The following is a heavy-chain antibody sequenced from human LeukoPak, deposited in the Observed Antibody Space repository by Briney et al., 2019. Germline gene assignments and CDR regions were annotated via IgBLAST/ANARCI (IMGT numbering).Heavy chain of an antibody. Sequence: PSETLSLTCTVSGYSLSSAYYWAWIRQPPGKGLEWIGSVYHSGSTYYNPSLKSRVTISVDTSKNQFSLKLSSVTAADTAVYYCARELLAASYYYYYYYMDVWGKGTTVTVSS. D-gene: IGHD6-13*01. CDR3: ARELLAASYYYYYYYMDV. V-gene: IGHV4-38-2*02. J-gene: IGHJ6*03. CDR1: GYSLSSAYY. CDR2: VYHSGST.